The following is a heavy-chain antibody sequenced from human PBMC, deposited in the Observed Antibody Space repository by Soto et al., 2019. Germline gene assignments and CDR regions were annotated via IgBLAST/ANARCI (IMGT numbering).Heavy chain of an antibody. D-gene: IGHD2-2*03. CDR2: TRNKANSYTT. J-gene: IGHJ6*02. V-gene: IGHV3-72*01. Sequence: GGSLRLSCAASGFTFSDHYMDWVRQAPGKGLEWVGRTRNKANSYTTEYAASVKGRFTISRDDSKNSLYLQMNSLKTEDTAVYYCARGGYCSSTSCFSDYYGMDVWGQGTTVTVPS. CDR1: GFTFSDHY. CDR3: ARGGYCSSTSCFSDYYGMDV.